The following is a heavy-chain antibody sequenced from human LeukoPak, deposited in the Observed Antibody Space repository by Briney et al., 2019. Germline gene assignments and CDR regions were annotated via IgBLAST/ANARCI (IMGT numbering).Heavy chain of an antibody. V-gene: IGHV4-39*07. D-gene: IGHD6-19*01. CDR2: IYYSGST. J-gene: IGHJ5*02. Sequence: PSETLSLTCTVSGGSISSSSYYWGWIRQPPGKGLEWIGSIYYSGSTYYNPSLKSRVTISVDTSKNQFSLKLSSVTAADTAVYYCARDHRAVAGISWFDPWGQGTLVTVSS. CDR1: GGSISSSSYY. CDR3: ARDHRAVAGISWFDP.